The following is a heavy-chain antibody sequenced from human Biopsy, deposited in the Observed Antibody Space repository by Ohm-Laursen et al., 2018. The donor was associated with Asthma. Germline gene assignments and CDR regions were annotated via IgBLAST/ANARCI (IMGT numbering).Heavy chain of an antibody. CDR1: GYNFISFA. J-gene: IGHJ3*01. CDR3: ARTYYDFLTGQVKDVFGV. CDR2: VNTGNGDT. Sequence: GASVKVSCKASGYNFISFAIHWARQAPGQRLEWMGWVNTGNGDTKYSQKFQGRVTITRDTSASTAHMELRSLRSEDTATYYCARTYYDFLTGQVKDVFGVWGQGTMVTVSS. V-gene: IGHV1-3*04. D-gene: IGHD3-9*01.